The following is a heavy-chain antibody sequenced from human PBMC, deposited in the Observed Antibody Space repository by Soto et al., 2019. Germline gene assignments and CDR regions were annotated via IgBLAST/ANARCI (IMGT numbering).Heavy chain of an antibody. Sequence: QVQLVESGGGVVQPGRSLRLSCAASGFTFSSYAMHWVRQAPGKGLEWVAVISYDGSNKYYTDSVKGRFTISRDNSKSTLYLQMNSLSAEDTAVYYCARPLWRDDYNWGYFDLWGRGTLVTVSS. CDR1: GFTFSSYA. V-gene: IGHV3-30-3*01. CDR3: ARPLWRDDYNWGYFDL. J-gene: IGHJ2*01. CDR2: ISYDGSNK. D-gene: IGHD4-4*01.